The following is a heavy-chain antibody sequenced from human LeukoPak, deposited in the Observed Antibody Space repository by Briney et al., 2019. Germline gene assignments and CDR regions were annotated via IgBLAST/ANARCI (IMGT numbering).Heavy chain of an antibody. CDR3: AELGITMIGGV. Sequence: GGSLRLSCAASGFTFSSYWMHWVRQAPGKGLVWVSRINSDGSSTSYADSVKGRFTISRDNAKNTLYLQMHSQRAEDTAVYYCAELGITMIGGVWGKGTTVTISS. D-gene: IGHD3-10*02. V-gene: IGHV3-74*01. CDR1: GFTFSSYW. J-gene: IGHJ6*04. CDR2: INSDGSST.